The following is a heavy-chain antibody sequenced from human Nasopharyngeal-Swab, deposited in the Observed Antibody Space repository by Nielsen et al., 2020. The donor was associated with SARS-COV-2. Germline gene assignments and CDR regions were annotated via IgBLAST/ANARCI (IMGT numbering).Heavy chain of an antibody. V-gene: IGHV3-9*01. CDR2: ISWNSATI. J-gene: IGHJ6*02. CDR1: GFIFDEFA. CDR3: VKMGISAAGTPVMDV. Sequence: SLRLSCAASGFIFDEFAMHWVRQGPGKGLEWVSRISWNSATIDYADSVKGRFTISRDNAKNSLYLQMNSLRAEDTALYYCVKMGISAAGTPVMDVWGQGATVTVSS. D-gene: IGHD6-13*01.